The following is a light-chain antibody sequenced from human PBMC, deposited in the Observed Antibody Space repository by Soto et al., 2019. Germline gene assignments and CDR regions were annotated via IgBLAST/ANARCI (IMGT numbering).Light chain of an antibody. V-gene: IGKV1-39*01. CDR2: ATT. J-gene: IGKJ2*01. CDR3: QQNYNTPPYS. CDR1: QTVISY. Sequence: DIQLTQSPSSLSSSVGDRVTITCRASQTVISYLNWYQQKPGQAPKLLIYATTHLQSGVPSRFSGSGSGTVFTLTISSLHPEDFATYFCQQNYNTPPYSFGQGTKLEIK.